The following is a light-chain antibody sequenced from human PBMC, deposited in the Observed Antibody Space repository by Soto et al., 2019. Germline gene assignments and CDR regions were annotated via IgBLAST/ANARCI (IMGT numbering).Light chain of an antibody. J-gene: IGKJ4*01. V-gene: IGKV1-5*01. Sequence: DIQMTQSPSTLSASVGDRITIACRASQSISEFVAWYQRKPGKAPELLIYDASNLETGVPSRFSGSGSGTEFTLTITSLQPDDFASYYCQHYSDYPLTFGGGTRVEIK. CDR1: QSISEF. CDR3: QHYSDYPLT. CDR2: DAS.